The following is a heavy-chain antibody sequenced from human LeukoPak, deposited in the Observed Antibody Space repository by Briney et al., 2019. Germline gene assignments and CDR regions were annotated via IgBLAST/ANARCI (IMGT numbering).Heavy chain of an antibody. D-gene: IGHD6-19*01. CDR3: ARDTRSDWYGLIDY. J-gene: IGHJ4*02. CDR2: INQDGSEK. CDR1: GFTVSTNY. V-gene: IGHV3-7*01. Sequence: GGSLRLSCAASGFTVSTNYMNWVRQAPGKRLEWVANINQDGSEKYYVDPVKGRFTISRDNAKNSLYLQMNSLRAEDTAVYYCARDTRSDWYGLIDYWGQGTLVTVSP.